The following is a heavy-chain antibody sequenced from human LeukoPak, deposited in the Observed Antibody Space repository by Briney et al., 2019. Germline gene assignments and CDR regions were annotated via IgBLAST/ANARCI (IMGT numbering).Heavy chain of an antibody. J-gene: IGHJ3*02. CDR1: GGSISSSSYS. V-gene: IGHV4-39*01. Sequence: PSETLSLTCTVSGGSISSSSYSWGWIRQPPGKGLEWIGSIYYSGSTYYNPSLKSRVTISVDTSKNQFSLKLSSVTAADTAVYYCARRLDLWFGEPERAFDIWGQGTMVTVSS. CDR2: IYYSGST. D-gene: IGHD3-10*01. CDR3: ARRLDLWFGEPERAFDI.